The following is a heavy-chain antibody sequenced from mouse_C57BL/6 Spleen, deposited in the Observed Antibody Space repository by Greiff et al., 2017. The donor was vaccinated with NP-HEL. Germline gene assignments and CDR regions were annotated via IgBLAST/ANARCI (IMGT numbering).Heavy chain of an antibody. CDR2: ISYDGSN. D-gene: IGHD2-1*01. J-gene: IGHJ1*03. CDR3: ARDYGIWYFDV. Sequence: EVKLMESGPGLVKPSQSLSLTCSVTGYSITSGYYWNWIRQFPGNKLEWMGYISYDGSNNYNPSLKNRISITRDTSKNQFFLKLNSVTTEDTATYYCARDYGIWYFDVWGTGTTVTVSS. V-gene: IGHV3-6*01. CDR1: GYSITSGYY.